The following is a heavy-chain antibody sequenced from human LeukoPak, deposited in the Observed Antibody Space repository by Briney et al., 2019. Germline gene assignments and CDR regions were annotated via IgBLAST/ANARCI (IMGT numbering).Heavy chain of an antibody. CDR1: GGSISSNAYC. D-gene: IGHD6-13*01. J-gene: IGHJ5*02. CDR2: INHSGST. Sequence: SETLSLTCTVSGGSISSNAYCWGWIRQPPGKGLEWIGEINHSGSTNYNPSLKSRVTISVDTSKNQFSLKLSSVTAADTAVYYCAKKTAAGTGWFDPWGQGTLVTVSS. CDR3: AKKTAAGTGWFDP. V-gene: IGHV4-39*07.